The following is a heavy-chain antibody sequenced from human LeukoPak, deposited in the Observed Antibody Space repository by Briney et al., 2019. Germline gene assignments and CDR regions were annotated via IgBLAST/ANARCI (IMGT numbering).Heavy chain of an antibody. CDR1: GFTFSSYG. J-gene: IGHJ3*02. CDR2: IWYDGSNK. Sequence: GGSLRLSCAASGFTFSSYGMHWVRQAPGKGLEWVAVIWYDGSNKYYADSVKGRFTISRDNSKNTLYLQMTSLRVEDTAVYYCARDPNGDYIGAFEIWGQGTMVTVSS. D-gene: IGHD4-17*01. V-gene: IGHV3-33*01. CDR3: ARDPNGDYIGAFEI.